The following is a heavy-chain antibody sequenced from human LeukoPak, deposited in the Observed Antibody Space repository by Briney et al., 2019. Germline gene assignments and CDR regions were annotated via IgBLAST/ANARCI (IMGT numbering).Heavy chain of an antibody. D-gene: IGHD3-10*01. Sequence: PGRSLRLSCAASGFTFSSYAMHWVRQAPGKGLEWVAVISYDGSNKCYADSVKGRFTISRDNSKNTLYLQMNSLRAEDTAVYCCARDRYGSGSYGGFYYYYYGMDVWGQGTTVTISS. J-gene: IGHJ6*02. CDR2: ISYDGSNK. CDR3: ARDRYGSGSYGGFYYYYYGMDV. V-gene: IGHV3-30*04. CDR1: GFTFSSYA.